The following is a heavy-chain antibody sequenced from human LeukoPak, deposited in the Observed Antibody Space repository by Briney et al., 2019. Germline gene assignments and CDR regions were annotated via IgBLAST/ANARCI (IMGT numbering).Heavy chain of an antibody. CDR1: GGSISSSYYY. J-gene: IGHJ4*02. CDR2: IYYSGST. CDR3: ARDMAPDYYDSSGYQVGFDY. Sequence: KASETLSLTCTVSGGSISSSYYYWGWIRQPPGKGLEWIGSIYYSGSTYYNPSLKSRVTISVYTYKNQLSLKLRSVTAADTAVYYCARDMAPDYYDSSGYQVGFDYWGQGNLVTVSS. V-gene: IGHV4-39*02. D-gene: IGHD3-22*01.